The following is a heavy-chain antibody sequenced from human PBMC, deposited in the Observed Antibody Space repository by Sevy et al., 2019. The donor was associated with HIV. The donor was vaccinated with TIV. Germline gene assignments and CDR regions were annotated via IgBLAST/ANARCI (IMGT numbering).Heavy chain of an antibody. CDR3: ARPMTTVVTTASYYGMDV. CDR1: GFTFSSYA. Sequence: GGSLRLSCAASGFTFSSYAMSWVRQAPGKGLEWVSAISGSGGSTYYADSVKGRFTISRDNSKNTLYLQMNSLRAEDTAVYYCARPMTTVVTTASYYGMDVWGQGTTVTVSS. J-gene: IGHJ6*02. D-gene: IGHD4-17*01. V-gene: IGHV3-23*01. CDR2: ISGSGGST.